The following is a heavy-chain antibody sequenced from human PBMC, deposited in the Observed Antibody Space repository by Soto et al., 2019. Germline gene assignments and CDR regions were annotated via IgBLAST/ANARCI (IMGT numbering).Heavy chain of an antibody. V-gene: IGHV3-49*03. CDR3: TRYLYYDFWSGYYGALDY. Sequence: GGSLILSCTASGFTFGDYAMSWFRQAPGKGLEWVGFIRSKAYGGTTEYAASVKGRFTISRDDSKSIAYLQMNSLKTEDTAVYYCTRYLYYDFWSGYYGALDYWGQGTLVTVSS. J-gene: IGHJ4*02. D-gene: IGHD3-3*01. CDR2: IRSKAYGGTT. CDR1: GFTFGDYA.